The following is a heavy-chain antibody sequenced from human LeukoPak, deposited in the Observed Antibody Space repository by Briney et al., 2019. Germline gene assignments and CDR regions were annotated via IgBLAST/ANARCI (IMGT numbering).Heavy chain of an antibody. CDR1: GESSFSNYY. V-gene: IGHV4-34*01. Sequence: SETLSLTCAVYGESSFSNYYWSWIRQTPGGALEWIGEINHSGYTKYNPSLKSRVTLSIDTSKNQFSLRLNSVTAADTAVYYCSRQVVGNDYWGQGTLVTVSS. D-gene: IGHD3-22*01. CDR2: INHSGYT. J-gene: IGHJ4*02. CDR3: SRQVVGNDY.